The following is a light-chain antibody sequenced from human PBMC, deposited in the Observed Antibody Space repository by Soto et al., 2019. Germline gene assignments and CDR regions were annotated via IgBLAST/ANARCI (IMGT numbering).Light chain of an antibody. CDR2: SAS. CDR1: QSISSSE. Sequence: EIVLTQSPGTLPLSPGERATLSCRASQSISSSELAWYQQKPDQAPRLLVYSASSRATGIPDRFSGSGSGTDFTLTNSRLEPEDFAVYYGHHYGSSSPLPFGGGTKGEIK. J-gene: IGKJ4*01. V-gene: IGKV3-20*01. CDR3: HHYGSSSPLP.